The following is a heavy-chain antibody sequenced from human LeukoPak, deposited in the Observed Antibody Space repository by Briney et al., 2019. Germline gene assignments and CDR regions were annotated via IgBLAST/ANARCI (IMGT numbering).Heavy chain of an antibody. CDR1: GGSISSGSYY. J-gene: IGHJ3*02. V-gene: IGHV4-61*02. CDR2: IYTSGST. Sequence: PSETLSLTCTVSGGSISSGSYYWSWIRQPAGKGLEWIGRIYTSGSTNYNPSLKSRVTISVDTSKNQFSLKLSSVTAADTAVYYCARRPLRYLKGDAFDIWGQGTMVTVSS. CDR3: ARRPLRYLKGDAFDI. D-gene: IGHD3-9*01.